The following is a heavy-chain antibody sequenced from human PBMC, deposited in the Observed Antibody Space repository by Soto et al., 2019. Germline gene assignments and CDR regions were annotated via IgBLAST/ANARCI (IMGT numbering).Heavy chain of an antibody. J-gene: IGHJ4*02. D-gene: IGHD2-21*02. Sequence: SVKVSCKASGGTFSSYAISWVRQAPGQGLEWMGGIIPIFGTANYAQKFQGRVTITADESTSTAYMELSSLRSEDTAVYYCATHPTYRGGACREDYFDYWGQGTLVTVSS. CDR2: IIPIFGTA. CDR3: ATHPTYRGGACREDYFDY. CDR1: GGTFSSYA. V-gene: IGHV1-69*13.